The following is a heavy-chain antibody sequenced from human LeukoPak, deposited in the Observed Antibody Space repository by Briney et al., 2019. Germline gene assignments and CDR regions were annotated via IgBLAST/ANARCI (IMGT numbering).Heavy chain of an antibody. Sequence: GGSLRLSCAAYGFTFSDYYMTWIRQGPGKGLEWLSYISDSGSTMYYADSLKGRFTISRDNAKNSLFLQMNSLRADDTAVYYCATVASAGSGSDDILTGYYDNWGQGTLVTVST. CDR2: ISDSGSTM. V-gene: IGHV3-11*01. CDR1: GFTFSDYY. J-gene: IGHJ4*02. D-gene: IGHD3-9*01. CDR3: ATVASAGSGSDDILTGYYDN.